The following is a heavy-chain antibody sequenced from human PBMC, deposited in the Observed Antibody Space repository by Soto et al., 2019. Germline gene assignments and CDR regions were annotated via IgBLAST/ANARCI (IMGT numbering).Heavy chain of an antibody. CDR3: ARVKYSGSYSPFDY. CDR1: GFTFSSYS. Sequence: HPGGSLRLSCAASGFTFSSYSMNWVRQAPGKGLEWVSYISTRSNTIYYADSVKGRFTISRDNAKNSLFLQMNSLRDEDTAVYFCARVKYSGSYSPFDYWGKGTLVTVSS. D-gene: IGHD1-26*01. V-gene: IGHV3-48*02. J-gene: IGHJ4*02. CDR2: ISTRSNTI.